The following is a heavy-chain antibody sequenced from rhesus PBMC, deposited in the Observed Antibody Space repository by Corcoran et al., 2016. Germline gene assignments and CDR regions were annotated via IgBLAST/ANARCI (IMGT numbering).Heavy chain of an antibody. CDR1: GYTFTDYY. Sequence: EVQLVQSGAEVKKPGASVKISCKASGYTFTDYYLHWVRQAPEKGLEWMGRCDPETGEEKHSQKYQNRVTTTAATSKDAAYMELSSLRSEDTAVYYGATLVGTGIDYWGQGVLVTVSS. J-gene: IGHJ4*01. CDR2: CDPETGEE. CDR3: ATLVGTGIDY. V-gene: IGHV1-111*02. D-gene: IGHD5-24*01.